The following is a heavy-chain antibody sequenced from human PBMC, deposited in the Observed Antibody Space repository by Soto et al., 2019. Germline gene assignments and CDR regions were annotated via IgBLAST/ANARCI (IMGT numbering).Heavy chain of an antibody. J-gene: IGHJ3*02. CDR2: IIPIFGTA. CDR1: GGTFSSYA. Sequence: SVKVSCKASGGTFSSYAISWVRQAPGQGLEWMAGIIPIFGTANYAQKFQGRVTITADESTSTAYMELSSLRSEDTAVYYCARGVVVVVAATGHDAFDIWGQGTMVTVSS. D-gene: IGHD2-15*01. V-gene: IGHV1-69*13. CDR3: ARGVVVVVAATGHDAFDI.